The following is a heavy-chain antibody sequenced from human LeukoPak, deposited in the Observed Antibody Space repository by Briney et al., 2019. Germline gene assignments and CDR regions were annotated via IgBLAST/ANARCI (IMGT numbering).Heavy chain of an antibody. CDR1: GYTFTRNY. Sequence: ASVKVSCKASGYTFTRNYINWLRQAPGQGLEWTGMIDPSGGGTAYAQKFQGRVTMTIDTSTSTAYMELRSLKSDDTAVYYCVRHIKPAGPWDGMDVWGQGTTVIVSS. D-gene: IGHD1-26*01. V-gene: IGHV1-46*01. CDR2: IDPSGGGT. CDR3: VRHIKPAGPWDGMDV. J-gene: IGHJ6*02.